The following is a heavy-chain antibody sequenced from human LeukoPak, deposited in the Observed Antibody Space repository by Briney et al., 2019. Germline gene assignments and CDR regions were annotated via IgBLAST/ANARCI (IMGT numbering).Heavy chain of an antibody. J-gene: IGHJ6*03. CDR1: GLVFSSYD. CDR2: ISGSGGST. V-gene: IGHV3-23*01. Sequence: PGGSLRLSCAVSGLVFSSYDMTWVRQAPGKGLEWVSAISGSGGSTYYADSVKGRFTISRDNSKNTLYLQMNSLRAEDTAVYYCAKTRDYYMDVWGKGTTVTISS. CDR3: AKTRDYYMDV.